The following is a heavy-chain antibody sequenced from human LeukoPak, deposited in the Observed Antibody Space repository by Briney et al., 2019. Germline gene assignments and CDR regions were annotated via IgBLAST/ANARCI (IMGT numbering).Heavy chain of an antibody. CDR1: GYSISSAYY. Sequence: SETLSLTCTVSGYSISSAYYWGWIRQPPGKGLEWIGNIYHSGSTYYNPSLRGRVIISVDTSKNQFSLKLNSVTAADTAVYYCARDRVGATAIDYWGQGTLVTVSS. CDR2: IYHSGST. CDR3: ARDRVGATAIDY. J-gene: IGHJ4*02. D-gene: IGHD1-26*01. V-gene: IGHV4-38-2*02.